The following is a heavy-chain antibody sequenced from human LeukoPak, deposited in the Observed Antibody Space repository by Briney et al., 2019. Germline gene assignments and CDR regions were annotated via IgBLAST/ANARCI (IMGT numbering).Heavy chain of an antibody. Sequence: SVKVSCKASGYTFTSYDINWVRQATGQGLEWMGGIIPIFGTANYAQKFQGRVTITTDESTSTAYMELSSLRSEDTAVYYCARGTIFGVVTKARNWFDPWGQGTLVTVSS. J-gene: IGHJ5*02. CDR2: IIPIFGTA. V-gene: IGHV1-69*05. D-gene: IGHD3-3*01. CDR3: ARGTIFGVVTKARNWFDP. CDR1: GYTFTSYD.